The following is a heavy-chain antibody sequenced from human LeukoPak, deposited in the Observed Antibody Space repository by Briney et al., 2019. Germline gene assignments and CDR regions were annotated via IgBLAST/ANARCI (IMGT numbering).Heavy chain of an antibody. V-gene: IGHV3-30-3*01. CDR3: ARGFIGCPADS. D-gene: IGHD6-19*01. Sequence: PGGSLRLSCAASGFTFSSYAMHWVRQAPGKGLEWVAVISYDGSNKYYADSVKGRFTISRDNSKNTLYLQMNSLRAEDTAVYYCARGFIGCPADSWGQGTLVTVSS. CDR1: GFTFSSYA. CDR2: ISYDGSNK. J-gene: IGHJ4*02.